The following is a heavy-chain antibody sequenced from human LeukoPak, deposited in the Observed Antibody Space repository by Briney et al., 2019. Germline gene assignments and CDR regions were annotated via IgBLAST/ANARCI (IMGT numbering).Heavy chain of an antibody. D-gene: IGHD6-19*01. J-gene: IGHJ4*02. CDR2: IYSGGST. CDR3: ARGSYSSVWTLDY. CDR1: GVTVSSNY. Sequence: GGTLRLSCGASGVTVSSNYMSWVRQAPGKGLEWVSVIYSGGSTYYADSVKGRFTISRDNSKNTLYLQMNSLRAEDTAVYYCARGSYSSVWTLDYWGQGTLVTVSS. V-gene: IGHV3-53*01.